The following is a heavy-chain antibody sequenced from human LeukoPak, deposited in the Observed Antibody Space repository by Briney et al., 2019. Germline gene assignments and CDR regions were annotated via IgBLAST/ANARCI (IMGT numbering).Heavy chain of an antibody. Sequence: GGSLRLSCAASGFVFSNYAMRWVRQAPEKWLEWVSSITGSGDGTYYADSVKGRFTISRDNSRNTLYLQMRGLRAEDAAVYYCAKGVSGPQYYFHYWGQGTLVTVSS. V-gene: IGHV3-23*01. CDR3: AKGVSGPQYYFHY. CDR2: ITGSGDGT. J-gene: IGHJ4*02. D-gene: IGHD4-11*01. CDR1: GFVFSNYA.